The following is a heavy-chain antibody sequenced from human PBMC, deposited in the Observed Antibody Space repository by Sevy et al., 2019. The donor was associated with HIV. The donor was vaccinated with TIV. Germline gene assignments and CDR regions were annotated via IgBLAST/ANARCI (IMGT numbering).Heavy chain of an antibody. CDR3: ARDLDDISGYYYGAIDY. J-gene: IGHJ4*02. Sequence: GGSLRLSCAASGFTFSSYEMNWVRQAPGKGLEWVSYISSDGTTIYYADSVKGRFTISRDNAQNSVSLQMNSLRAEDTAVYYCARDLDDISGYYYGAIDYWGQGTLVTVSS. V-gene: IGHV3-48*03. CDR2: ISSDGTTI. CDR1: GFTFSSYE. D-gene: IGHD3-22*01.